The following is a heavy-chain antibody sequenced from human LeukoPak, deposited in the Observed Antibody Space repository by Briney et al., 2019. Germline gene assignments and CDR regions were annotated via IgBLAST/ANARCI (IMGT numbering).Heavy chain of an antibody. CDR2: IKQDGSEK. CDR1: GFTFSSYW. Sequence: GGSLRLSCAASGFTFSSYWMSWVRQAPGKGLEWVANIKQDGSEKYYVDSVKGRFTISRDNAKNSLYLQMNSLRAEDTAVYYCARNYYDSSGYLWDYYYYYMDVWGKGTTVTVSS. D-gene: IGHD3-22*01. J-gene: IGHJ6*03. V-gene: IGHV3-7*01. CDR3: ARNYYDSSGYLWDYYYYYMDV.